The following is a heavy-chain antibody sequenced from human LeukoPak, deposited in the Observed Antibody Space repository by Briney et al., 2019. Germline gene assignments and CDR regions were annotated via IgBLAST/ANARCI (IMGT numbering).Heavy chain of an antibody. J-gene: IGHJ4*02. CDR2: ISSSSSYM. Sequence: PGGSLRLSCAASGFTFSSYSMNWVRQAPGKGLEWVSSISSSSSYMYYADSVKGRFTISRDNSKNSLYLQMNSLRAEDTAVYYCARERFRSGYVPFDYWGQGTLVTVSS. CDR1: GFTFSSYS. D-gene: IGHD3-22*01. CDR3: ARERFRSGYVPFDY. V-gene: IGHV3-21*01.